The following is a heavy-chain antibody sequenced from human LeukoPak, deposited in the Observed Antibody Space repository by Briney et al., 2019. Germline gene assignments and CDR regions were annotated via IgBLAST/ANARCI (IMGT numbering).Heavy chain of an antibody. Sequence: PGGSLGLSCAASGFTFSSYGMHWVRQAPGKGLEWVALISYDGSNKYYADSVKGRFTISRDNSKNTLYLQMNSLRAEDTAVYYCAKDYCSSTSCKTIDYWGQGTLVTVSS. CDR3: AKDYCSSTSCKTIDY. D-gene: IGHD2-2*01. CDR2: ISYDGSNK. J-gene: IGHJ4*02. CDR1: GFTFSSYG. V-gene: IGHV3-30*18.